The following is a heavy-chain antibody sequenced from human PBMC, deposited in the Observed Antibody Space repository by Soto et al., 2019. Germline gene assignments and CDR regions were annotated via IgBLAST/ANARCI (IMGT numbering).Heavy chain of an antibody. CDR1: GFTFSSYS. V-gene: IGHV3-48*02. CDR2: ISSSSSTI. Sequence: GGSLRLSCAASGFTFSSYSMNWVRQAPGKGLEWVSYISSSSSTIYYADSVKGRFTISRDNAKNSLYLQMNSLRDEDTAVYYCARVSDYYDSSGYFDYWGQGTLVTVSS. CDR3: ARVSDYYDSSGYFDY. J-gene: IGHJ4*02. D-gene: IGHD3-22*01.